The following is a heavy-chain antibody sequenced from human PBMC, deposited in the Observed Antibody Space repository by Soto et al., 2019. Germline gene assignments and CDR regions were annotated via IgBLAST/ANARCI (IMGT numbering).Heavy chain of an antibody. CDR3: ARLYCTNGVCYQGVWFDP. CDR2: IYYSGST. V-gene: IGHV4-30-4*01. J-gene: IGHJ5*02. Sequence: SETLSLTCTVSGGSISSGDYYWSWIRQPPGKGLEWIGYIYYSGSTYYNPSLKSRVTISVGTSKNQFSLKLSSVTAADTAVYYCARLYCTNGVCYQGVWFDPWGQGTLVTVSS. D-gene: IGHD2-8*01. CDR1: GGSISSGDYY.